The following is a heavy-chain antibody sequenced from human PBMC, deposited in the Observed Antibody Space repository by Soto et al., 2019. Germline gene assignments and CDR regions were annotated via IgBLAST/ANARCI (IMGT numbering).Heavy chain of an antibody. J-gene: IGHJ5*02. D-gene: IGHD6-13*01. Sequence: QVQLVESGGGVVQPGRSLRLSCAASGFTFSSYGMHWVRQAPGKGLEWVAVISYDGSNKYYADSVKGRFTISRDNSKNTQNLQMNSLRAEDTAVYYCAKDWEAANAGGWFDPWGKGTLVTVSS. CDR2: ISYDGSNK. CDR1: GFTFSSYG. CDR3: AKDWEAANAGGWFDP. V-gene: IGHV3-30*18.